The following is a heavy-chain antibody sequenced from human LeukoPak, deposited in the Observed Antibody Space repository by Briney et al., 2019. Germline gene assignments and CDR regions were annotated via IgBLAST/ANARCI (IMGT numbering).Heavy chain of an antibody. D-gene: IGHD3-16*02. J-gene: IGHJ4*02. CDR3: ARGSDFVWGSYRPYFDY. CDR1: AFTFRTYS. Sequence: GSLRLSCVASAFTFRTYSMHWVRQAPGKGLEWVSSISCSTSYIYYADSVRGRFTISRDNAKNSLYLQMNSLRAEDTAVYYCARGSDFVWGSYRPYFDYWGQGTLVTVSS. CDR2: ISCSTSYI. V-gene: IGHV3-21*01.